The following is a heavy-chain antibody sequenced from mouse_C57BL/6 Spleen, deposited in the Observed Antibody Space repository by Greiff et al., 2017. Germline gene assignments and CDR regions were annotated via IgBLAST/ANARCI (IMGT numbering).Heavy chain of an antibody. CDR1: GYTFTSYW. CDR3: ARWGYDYEWYFDV. V-gene: IGHV1-55*01. J-gene: IGHJ1*03. CDR2: IYPGSGST. Sequence: QVQLQQPGAELVKPGAPVKMSCKASGYTFTSYWLTWVKQRPGQGLEWIGDIYPGSGSTNYNEKFKSKATLTVDTSSSTAYMQLSSLTSEDSAVYYCARWGYDYEWYFDVWGTGTTVTVSS. D-gene: IGHD2-4*01.